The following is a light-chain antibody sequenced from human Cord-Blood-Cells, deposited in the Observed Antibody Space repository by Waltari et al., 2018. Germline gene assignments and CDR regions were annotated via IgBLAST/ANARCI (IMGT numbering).Light chain of an antibody. CDR1: SSDVGGYNY. CDR2: DVS. CDR3: SSYAGSNNYV. Sequence: QSALTQPPSASGSPGQSVTISCPGTSSDVGGYNYASWYQQHPGKAPKRMIYDVSKRPSGVPDRFSGSKSGNTASLTVSGLQAEDEADYYCSSYAGSNNYVFGTGTKVTVL. V-gene: IGLV2-8*01. J-gene: IGLJ1*01.